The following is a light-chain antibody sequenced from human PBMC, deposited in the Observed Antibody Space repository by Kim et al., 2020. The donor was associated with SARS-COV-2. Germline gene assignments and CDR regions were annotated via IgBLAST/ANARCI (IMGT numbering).Light chain of an antibody. CDR2: GAF. CDR3: QQYNDWPLT. Sequence: VAPGERVTLACRASQSVNSNLAGYQQRPGQAPRFLISGAFTRATGVPARFSGSGSGTEFTLTISSLQSEDFAVYYCQQYNDWPLTFGGGTKVDIK. CDR1: QSVNSN. J-gene: IGKJ4*01. V-gene: IGKV3-15*01.